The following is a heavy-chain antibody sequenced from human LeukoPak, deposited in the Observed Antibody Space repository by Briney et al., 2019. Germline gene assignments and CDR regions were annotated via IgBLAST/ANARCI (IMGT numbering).Heavy chain of an antibody. CDR3: ARGPRITIFGVVISYYYGMDV. CDR1: GGSISSSNW. CDR2: INHSGST. J-gene: IGHJ6*02. V-gene: IGHV4-4*02. Sequence: PSETLSLTCAVSGGSISSSNWWSWVRQPPGKGLEWIGEINHSGSTNYNPSLKSRVTISVDTSKNQFSLKLSSVTAADTAVYYCARGPRITIFGVVISYYYGMDVWGQGTTVTVSS. D-gene: IGHD3-3*01.